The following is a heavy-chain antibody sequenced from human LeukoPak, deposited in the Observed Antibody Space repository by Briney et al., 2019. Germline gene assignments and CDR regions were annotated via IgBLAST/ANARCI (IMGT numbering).Heavy chain of an antibody. J-gene: IGHJ4*02. D-gene: IGHD5-18*01. Sequence: PSETLSLTCTVSGGSISSYYWSWIRQPPGKGLEWIGYIYYSGSTNYNPSLKSRVTISVDTSKNQFSPKLSSVTAADTAVYYCARVGIQLGLVDYWGQGTLVTVSS. CDR2: IYYSGST. CDR1: GGSISSYY. V-gene: IGHV4-59*01. CDR3: ARVGIQLGLVDY.